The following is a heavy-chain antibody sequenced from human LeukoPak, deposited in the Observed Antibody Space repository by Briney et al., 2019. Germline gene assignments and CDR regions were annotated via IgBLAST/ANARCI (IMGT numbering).Heavy chain of an antibody. J-gene: IGHJ6*02. V-gene: IGHV3-23*01. CDR1: GFTLSSYA. CDR2: ISGSGGST. CDR3: AKDLTVTRYYYYGMDV. D-gene: IGHD4-17*01. Sequence: GGSLRLSCAASGFTLSSYAMSWVRQAPGKGLEWVSAISGSGGSTYYADSVKGRFTISRDNSKNTLYLQMNSLRAEDTAVYYCAKDLTVTRYYYYGMDVWGQGTTVTVSS.